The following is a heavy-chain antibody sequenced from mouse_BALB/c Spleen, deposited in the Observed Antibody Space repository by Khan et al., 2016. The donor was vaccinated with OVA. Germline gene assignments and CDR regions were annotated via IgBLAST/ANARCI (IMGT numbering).Heavy chain of an antibody. V-gene: IGHV14-1*02. CDR3: ARRGYGNYWFAY. Sequence: EVQLQESGAELVRPGALVKLSCKASGFNIKDYYMLWVKQRPEQGLEWIGWIDPENGNTIYDPKFQGKASITADTSSNTAYLQLSSLTSEDIAVYYCARRGYGNYWFAYWGQGTLVTVSA. CDR1: GFNIKDYY. D-gene: IGHD2-1*01. J-gene: IGHJ3*01. CDR2: IDPENGNT.